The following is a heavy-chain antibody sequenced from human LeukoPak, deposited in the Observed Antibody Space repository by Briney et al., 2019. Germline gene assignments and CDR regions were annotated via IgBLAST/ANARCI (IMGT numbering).Heavy chain of an antibody. V-gene: IGHV3-64*01. CDR1: GFTFSSYA. J-gene: IGHJ4*02. CDR3: ARPRGIAVAPPDY. Sequence: GGSLRLSCAASGFTFSSYAMHWFRQAPGKGLEYVSAISSNGGSTYYANSVKGRFTISRDNSKNTLYLQMGSLRAEDMAVYYCARPRGIAVAPPDYWGQGTLVTVSS. CDR2: ISSNGGST. D-gene: IGHD6-19*01.